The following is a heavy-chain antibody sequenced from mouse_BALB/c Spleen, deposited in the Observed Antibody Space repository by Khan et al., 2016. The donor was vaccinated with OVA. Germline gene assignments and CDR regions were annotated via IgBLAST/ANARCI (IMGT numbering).Heavy chain of an antibody. CDR1: GYTFTDNV. J-gene: IGHJ2*01. CDR2: IYPGRGSS. V-gene: IGHV1-81*01. Sequence: QVRLQQSGPELVKPGASVKMSCKASGYTFTDNVISWVKQRTGQGLEWIGEIYPGRGSSYYNEKFKGKATLTVDKSSNTAYMQLSSLTSEDSAVFFGTGEGGGGGRFDYWGQGTTLTVSS. CDR3: TGEGGGGGRFDY. D-gene: IGHD1-1*01.